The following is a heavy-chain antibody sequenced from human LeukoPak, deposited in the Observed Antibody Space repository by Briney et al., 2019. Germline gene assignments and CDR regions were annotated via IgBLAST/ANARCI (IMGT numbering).Heavy chain of an antibody. V-gene: IGHV4-34*01. CDR1: GGSFSGYY. CDR3: ARIPYYYDSSGYHNYYYGMDV. D-gene: IGHD3-22*01. Sequence: SETLSLTCAVYGGSFSGYYWSWIRQPPGKGLEWIGEINHSGSTNYNPSLKSRVTISVDTSKNQFSLKLSSVIAADTAVYYCARIPYYYDSSGYHNYYYGMDVWGQGTTVTVSS. CDR2: INHSGST. J-gene: IGHJ6*02.